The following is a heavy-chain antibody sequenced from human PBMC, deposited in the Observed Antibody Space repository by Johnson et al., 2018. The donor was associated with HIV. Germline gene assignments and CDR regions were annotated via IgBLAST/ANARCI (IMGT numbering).Heavy chain of an antibody. V-gene: IGHV3-20*04. CDR2: INWNGGST. Sequence: VQLVESGGGVVRPGGSLRLSCAASGFNFDDYGMSWVRQAPGKGLEWVSGINWNGGSTGYADSVKGRFTISRYNAKNSLYLQMNSLRVEDTAVYFCARGCRDGYTCDVFDVWGQGTRVTVSS. CDR3: ARGCRDGYTCDVFDV. J-gene: IGHJ3*01. D-gene: IGHD5-24*01. CDR1: GFNFDDYG.